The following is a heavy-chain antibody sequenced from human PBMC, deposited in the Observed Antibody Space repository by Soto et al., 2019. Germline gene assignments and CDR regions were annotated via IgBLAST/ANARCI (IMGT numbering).Heavy chain of an antibody. D-gene: IGHD5-12*01. Sequence: QVQLVESGGGVVQPGRSLRLSCAASGFTFSSYAMHWVRQAPGKGLEWVSVISYDGSNKYYADSVKGRFAISRDNSKSTLYLQMNSLRAEDTALYYCARGEGVATIKYYYYYGMDVWGQGTTVTVSS. CDR3: ARGEGVATIKYYYYYGMDV. CDR2: ISYDGSNK. V-gene: IGHV3-30*09. J-gene: IGHJ6*02. CDR1: GFTFSSYA.